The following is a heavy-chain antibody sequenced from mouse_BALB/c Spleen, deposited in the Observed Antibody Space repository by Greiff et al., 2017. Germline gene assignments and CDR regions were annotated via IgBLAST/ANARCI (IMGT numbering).Heavy chain of an antibody. CDR3: AREDGNYFDY. D-gene: IGHD2-1*01. Sequence: VQLKQSGPELVKPGASVKISCKASGYTFTDYNMHWVKQSHGKSLEWIGYIYPYNGGTGYNQKFKSKATLTVDNSSSTAYMELRSLTSEDSAVYYCAREDGNYFDYWGQGTTLTVSS. CDR2: IYPYNGGT. J-gene: IGHJ2*01. V-gene: IGHV1S29*02. CDR1: GYTFTDYN.